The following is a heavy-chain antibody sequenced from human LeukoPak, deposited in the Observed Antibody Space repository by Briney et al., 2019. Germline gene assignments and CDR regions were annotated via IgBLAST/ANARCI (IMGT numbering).Heavy chain of an antibody. D-gene: IGHD3-22*01. CDR3: ARESYDSSGYPTPDY. CDR2: ISSSSSYI. CDR1: GFTFSSYS. Sequence: GGSLRLSCAASGFTFSSYSMNWVRQAPGKGLEWVSSISSSSSYIYYADSVKGRFTISRDNAKNSLYLQMNSLRAEDMAVYYCARESYDSSGYPTPDYWGQGTLVTVSS. V-gene: IGHV3-21*01. J-gene: IGHJ4*02.